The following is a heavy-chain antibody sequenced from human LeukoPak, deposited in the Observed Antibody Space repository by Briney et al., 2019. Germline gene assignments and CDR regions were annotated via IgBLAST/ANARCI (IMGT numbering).Heavy chain of an antibody. D-gene: IGHD2-2*02. V-gene: IGHV3-11*04. CDR1: GFTFSDYY. CDR2: ISSSGSTI. J-gene: IGHJ6*03. CDR3: AKGPYCSSTSCYINPHYHYYMDV. Sequence: GGSLRLSCAASGFTFSDYYMSWIRQAPGKGLEWVSYISSSGSTIYYADSVKGRFTISRDNAKNSLYLQINSLRAEDTAVYYCAKGPYCSSTSCYINPHYHYYMDVWGKGTTVTVSS.